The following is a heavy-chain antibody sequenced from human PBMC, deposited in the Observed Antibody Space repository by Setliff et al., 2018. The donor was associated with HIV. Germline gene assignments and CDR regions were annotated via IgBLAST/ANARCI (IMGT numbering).Heavy chain of an antibody. J-gene: IGHJ4*02. V-gene: IGHV5-10-1*01. CDR1: GYMFASYW. D-gene: IGHD3-22*01. Sequence: SLKISCKGSGYMFASYWINWVRQVPGKGLEWMARIDPSDSDTNFSPSFQGHVTISVDRSITTAYLQWSSLKATDTAMYFCARSGGPTYNYDSSGHYPDYWGQGTLVTVSS. CDR3: ARSGGPTYNYDSSGHYPDY. CDR2: IDPSDSDT.